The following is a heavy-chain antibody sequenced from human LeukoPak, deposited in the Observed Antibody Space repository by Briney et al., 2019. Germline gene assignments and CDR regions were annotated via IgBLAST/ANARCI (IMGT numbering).Heavy chain of an antibody. CDR1: GYTFTGYY. Sequence: ASVKVSCKASGYTFTGYYMHWVRQAPGQGLEWVGWINPNSGGTNYAQEFQGRVTMTRDTSISTAYMELSRLRSDDTAVYYCARADYYDSSGYPSFDYWGQGTLVTVSS. CDR3: ARADYYDSSGYPSFDY. CDR2: INPNSGGT. D-gene: IGHD3-22*01. V-gene: IGHV1-2*02. J-gene: IGHJ4*02.